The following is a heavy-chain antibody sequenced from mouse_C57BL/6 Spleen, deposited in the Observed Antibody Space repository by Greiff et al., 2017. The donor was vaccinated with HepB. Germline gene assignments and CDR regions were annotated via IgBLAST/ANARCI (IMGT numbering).Heavy chain of an antibody. CDR1: GYTFTSYG. J-gene: IGHJ2*01. D-gene: IGHD2-3*01. CDR2: IYPRSGNT. V-gene: IGHV1-81*01. Sequence: QVQLQQSGAELARPGASVKLSCKASGYTFTSYGISWVKQRTGQGLEWIGEIYPRSGNTYYNEKFKGKATLTADKSSSTAYMELRSLTSEDSAVYFCARCYDGYCYFDYWGQGTTLTVSS. CDR3: ARCYDGYCYFDY.